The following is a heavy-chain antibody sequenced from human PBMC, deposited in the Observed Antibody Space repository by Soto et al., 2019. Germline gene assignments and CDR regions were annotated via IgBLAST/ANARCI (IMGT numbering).Heavy chain of an antibody. V-gene: IGHV3-74*03. CDR3: ARGLRNYYGVDV. CDR2: VKYDGSIT. CDR1: GFTFSMYW. J-gene: IGHJ6*02. D-gene: IGHD5-12*01. Sequence: EVQLVESGGGVVQPGGSLRLSCVASGFTFSMYWMHWVRQAPGKGLVWVSRVKYDGSITTNADSVKGRFTISRDNAKNTAYLQMNSLRAEDSGVYYCARGLRNYYGVDVWGQGTKVIVSS.